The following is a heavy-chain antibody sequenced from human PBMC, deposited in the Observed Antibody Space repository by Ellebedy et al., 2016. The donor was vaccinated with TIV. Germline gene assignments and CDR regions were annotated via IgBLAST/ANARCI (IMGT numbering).Heavy chain of an antibody. CDR2: IYPGDSDT. Sequence: GESLKISXKGSGYSFTSYWIGWVRQMPGKGLEWMGIIYPGDSDTRYSPSFQGQVTISADKSISTAYLQWSSLKASDTAMYYCARHGPRYYYGSGSYQPADYWGQGTLVTVSS. CDR1: GYSFTSYW. D-gene: IGHD3-10*01. CDR3: ARHGPRYYYGSGSYQPADY. V-gene: IGHV5-51*01. J-gene: IGHJ4*02.